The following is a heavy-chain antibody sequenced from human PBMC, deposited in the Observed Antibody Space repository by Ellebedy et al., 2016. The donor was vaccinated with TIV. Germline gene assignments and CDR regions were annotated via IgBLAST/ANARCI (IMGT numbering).Heavy chain of an antibody. CDR1: GFSLSTTRVS. D-gene: IGHD6-19*01. V-gene: IGHV2-70*11. CDR2: IDWDDDK. CDR3: ARTDGSGWAFDS. Sequence: SGPTLVKPPQTLTLTCTFSGFSLSTTRVSVSWIRQPPGKALEWLARIDWDDDKYFNTSLRTSLTISKETSKNQVVLTMTNMDPVDTATYYCARTDGSGWAFDSWGQGTLVTVSS. J-gene: IGHJ4*02.